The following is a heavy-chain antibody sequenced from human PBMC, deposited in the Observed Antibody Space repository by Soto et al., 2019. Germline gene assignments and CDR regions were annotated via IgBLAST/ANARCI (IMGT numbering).Heavy chain of an antibody. V-gene: IGHV3-23*01. CDR1: GFTFSNYA. Sequence: GGSLRLSCAASGFTFSNYAMTGVRQAPGKGLEWVSAISVSGSITFYADSVKGRFTIARDNSKNTRYLQMNSLRAEDTAVYYCARDLPPFCSNGVCLAEYWGQATVVTVSS. J-gene: IGHJ4*02. CDR3: ARDLPPFCSNGVCLAEY. D-gene: IGHD2-8*01. CDR2: ISVSGSIT.